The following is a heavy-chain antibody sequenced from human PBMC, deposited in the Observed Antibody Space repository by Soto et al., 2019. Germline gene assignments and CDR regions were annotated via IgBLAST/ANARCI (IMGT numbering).Heavy chain of an antibody. V-gene: IGHV4-30-4*01. CDR3: ASDSPDCSGGSCYSHAHYYGMDV. Sequence: SETLSLTCTVSGGSISSGDYYWSWIRQPPGKGLEWIGYIYYSGSTYYNPSLKSRVTISVDTSKNQFSLKLSSVTAADTAVYYCASDSPDCSGGSCYSHAHYYGMDVWGQGTTVTVSS. CDR2: IYYSGST. J-gene: IGHJ6*02. D-gene: IGHD2-15*01. CDR1: GGSISSGDYY.